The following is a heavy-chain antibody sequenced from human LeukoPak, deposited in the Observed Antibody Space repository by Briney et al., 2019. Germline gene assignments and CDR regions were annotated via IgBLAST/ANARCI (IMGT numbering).Heavy chain of an antibody. J-gene: IGHJ4*02. CDR1: GYTFSDYY. CDR2: INPNSGGT. CDR3: ARDIRASSSAFDY. D-gene: IGHD6-6*01. Sequence: ASVKVSCKTSGYTFSDYYMHWVRQAPGQGLEWMGWINPNSGGTNYAQKFQGRVTMTRDTSISTAYMELSRLRSDDTAVYYCARDIRASSSAFDYWGQGTLVTVSS. V-gene: IGHV1-2*02.